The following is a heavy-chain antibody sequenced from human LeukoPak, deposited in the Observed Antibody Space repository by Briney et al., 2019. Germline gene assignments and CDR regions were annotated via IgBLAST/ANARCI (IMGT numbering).Heavy chain of an antibody. CDR3: ARDRGDYYDSNGRVVLYYFDY. D-gene: IGHD3-22*01. CDR1: GFTLSDYS. V-gene: IGHV3-21*01. CDR2: ISSSSTYI. J-gene: IGHJ4*02. Sequence: GGSLRLSCAASGFTLSDYSMNWVRQAPGKGLEWVSSISSSSTYIYYADSVKGRFTISRDNAKNSLYLQMNSLRAEDTAVYYCARDRGDYYDSNGRVVLYYFDYWGQGTMVTVSS.